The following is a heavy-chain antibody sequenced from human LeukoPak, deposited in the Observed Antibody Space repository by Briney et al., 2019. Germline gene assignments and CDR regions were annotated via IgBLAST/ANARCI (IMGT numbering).Heavy chain of an antibody. CDR2: IYTSGST. V-gene: IGHV4-61*02. D-gene: IGHD3-10*01. J-gene: IGHJ3*02. CDR1: GGSISSGSYY. CDR3: ARVSPAGGAFDI. Sequence: SETLSLTCTVSGGSISSGSYYWSWIRQPAGKGLEWIGRIYTSGSTNYNPFLKSRVTISVDRSKNQFSLKLSSVTAADTAVYYCARVSPAGGAFDIWGQGTMVTVSS.